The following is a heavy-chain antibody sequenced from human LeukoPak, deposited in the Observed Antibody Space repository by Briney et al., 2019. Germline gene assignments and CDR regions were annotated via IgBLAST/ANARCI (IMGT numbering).Heavy chain of an antibody. CDR2: IKQDETER. D-gene: IGHD3-22*01. CDR3: AASYYRDGSGKTREFDI. Sequence: PGGSLRLSCAASGSTFSSYWMSWVRQAPGKGLEWVANIKQDETERFYVDSVKGRFAISRDNTQNSLHLEMNSLRAEDTAVYYCAASYYRDGSGKTREFDIWGQGVPVIVSS. V-gene: IGHV3-7*01. CDR1: GSTFSSYW. J-gene: IGHJ4*02.